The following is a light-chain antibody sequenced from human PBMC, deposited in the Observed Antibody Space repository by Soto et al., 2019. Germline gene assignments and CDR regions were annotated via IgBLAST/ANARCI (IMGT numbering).Light chain of an antibody. CDR3: ETWDSNTHV. CDR1: SGHSSYI. CDR2: LEGSGSY. J-gene: IGLJ3*02. V-gene: IGLV4-60*03. Sequence: QSVLTQSSSASASLGSSVKLTCTLSSGHSSYIIAWHQQQPGKAPRYLMKLEGSGSYNKGSGVPDRFSGSSSRADRYLTISNLQSEDEADYYCETWDSNTHVFGGGTKLTVL.